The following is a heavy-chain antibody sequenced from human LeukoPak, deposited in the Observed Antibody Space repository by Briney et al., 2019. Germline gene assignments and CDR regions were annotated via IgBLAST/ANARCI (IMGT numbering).Heavy chain of an antibody. CDR2: ISSGSSTI. Sequence: GGSLRLSCAASGFTFSSFSMNWVRQAPGKGLEWVSYISSGSSTIYYADSVKGRFTISRDNSKNTLNLQMNSLRAEDTAVYYCVKDRTGTYTLDYWGQGTLVTVSS. J-gene: IGHJ4*02. D-gene: IGHD3-10*01. CDR1: GFTFSSFS. V-gene: IGHV3-48*01. CDR3: VKDRTGTYTLDY.